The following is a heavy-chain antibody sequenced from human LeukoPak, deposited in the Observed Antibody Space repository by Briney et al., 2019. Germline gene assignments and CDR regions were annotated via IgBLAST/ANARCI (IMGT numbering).Heavy chain of an antibody. CDR2: INEDGSEI. Sequence: GGSLRLSCAASGFTFTSYWMSWVRQAPGKGLEWVAHINEDGSEIYYADPVKGRFTISRDDAKNSLYLQMNSLRVEDTAVYYCARADIVVVVAAEHFDYWGQGTLVTVSS. CDR3: ARADIVVVVAAEHFDY. J-gene: IGHJ4*02. V-gene: IGHV3-7*01. CDR1: GFTFTSYW. D-gene: IGHD2-15*01.